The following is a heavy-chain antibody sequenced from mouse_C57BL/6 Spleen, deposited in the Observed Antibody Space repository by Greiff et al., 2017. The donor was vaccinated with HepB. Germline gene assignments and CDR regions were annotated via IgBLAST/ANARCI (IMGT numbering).Heavy chain of an antibody. CDR2: IDPETGGT. D-gene: IGHD4-1*01. J-gene: IGHJ3*01. CDR3: TSGARLGRGWFAC. Sequence: QVQLQQSGAELVRPGASVTLSCKASGYTFTDYEMHWVKQTPVHGLEWIGAIDPETGGTAYNQKFKGKAILTADKSSSTAYMELRSLTSEDSAVYYCTSGARLGRGWFACWGQGTLVAVSA. CDR1: GYTFTDYE. V-gene: IGHV1-15*01.